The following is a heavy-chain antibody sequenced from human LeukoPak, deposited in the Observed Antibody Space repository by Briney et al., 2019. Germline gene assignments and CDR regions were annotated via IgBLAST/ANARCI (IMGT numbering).Heavy chain of an antibody. CDR2: IIPIFGTA. CDR1: VGTFSSYA. J-gene: IGHJ5*02. V-gene: IGHV1-69*13. Sequence: ASVKVSRKASVGTFSSYAISWVRQAPGQGLEWMGGIIPIFGTANYAQKFQGRGTTTGNDSTSTGYMELRSLRPEDTALDFCSERMASGPKWFDPWGQGTLVTLSS. CDR3: SERMASGPKWFDP. D-gene: IGHD5-24*01.